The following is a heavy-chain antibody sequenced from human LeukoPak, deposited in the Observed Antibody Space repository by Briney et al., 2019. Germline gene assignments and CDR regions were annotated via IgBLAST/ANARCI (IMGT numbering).Heavy chain of an antibody. Sequence: PGGSLRLSCAASGFTFSSYAMGWVRQAPGKGLEWVSAISGSGGSTYYADSVKGRFTISRDNSKNTLYLQMNSLRAEDTAVYYCAKGGSSGYYYHWFDPWGQGTLVTVSS. D-gene: IGHD3-22*01. CDR2: ISGSGGST. CDR1: GFTFSSYA. J-gene: IGHJ5*02. V-gene: IGHV3-23*01. CDR3: AKGGSSGYYYHWFDP.